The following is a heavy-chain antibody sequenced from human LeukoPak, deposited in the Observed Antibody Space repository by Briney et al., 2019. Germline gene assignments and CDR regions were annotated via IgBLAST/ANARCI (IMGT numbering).Heavy chain of an antibody. CDR3: ARGGGDGYNYWEVRAFDI. Sequence: GGSLRLSCAASGFTFEDYGMSWVRQAPGKGLEWVSGINWNGGSTGYADSVKGRFTISRDNAKNSLYLQMNSLRAEDTALYYCARGGGDGYNYWEVRAFDIWGQGTMVTVSS. D-gene: IGHD5-24*01. CDR1: GFTFEDYG. CDR2: INWNGGST. V-gene: IGHV3-20*04. J-gene: IGHJ3*02.